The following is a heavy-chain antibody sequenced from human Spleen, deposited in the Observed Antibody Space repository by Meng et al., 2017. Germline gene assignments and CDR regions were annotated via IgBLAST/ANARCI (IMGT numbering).Heavy chain of an antibody. V-gene: IGHV3-30*10. CDR1: GFTFSSHV. D-gene: IGHD5-12*01. CDR2: ISHDANYK. J-gene: IGHJ4*02. CDR3: ARDSASGYESYYFDY. Sequence: GESLKISCAASGFTFSSHVMHWVRQAPGKGLEWVAVISHDANYKYYTDSVKGRFTISRDNSNYILYLQMNSLRAEDTAVYYCARDSASGYESYYFDYWGQGTLVTVSS.